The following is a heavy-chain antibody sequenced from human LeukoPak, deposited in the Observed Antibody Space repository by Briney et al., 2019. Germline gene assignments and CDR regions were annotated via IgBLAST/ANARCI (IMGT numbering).Heavy chain of an antibody. J-gene: IGHJ4*02. Sequence: GGSLRLSCAASGFTFSSYWMHWVRQAPGKGLVWVSRINSDGSSTSYADSVKGRFTVSRDNTKNTLYLQMNSLRAEDTAVYYCARGIVGANSFLWGQGTLVTVSS. CDR1: GFTFSSYW. CDR3: ARGIVGANSFL. CDR2: INSDGSST. D-gene: IGHD1-26*01. V-gene: IGHV3-74*01.